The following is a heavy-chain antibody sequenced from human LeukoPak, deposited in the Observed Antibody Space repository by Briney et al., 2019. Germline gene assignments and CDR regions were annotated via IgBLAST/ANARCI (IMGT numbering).Heavy chain of an antibody. V-gene: IGHV3-23*01. CDR2: FSGSGYSA. CDR1: GFSFSSYA. Sequence: SGGSLRLSCAASGFSFSSYAMSWVRQTPGKGLEWVSGFSGSGYSAYYADSVRGRFTSSRDNSKNTLYLQMNSLRAEDTALYYCAKGSPYYYGSGKDNWFDPWGQGTLVTVSS. J-gene: IGHJ5*02. D-gene: IGHD3-10*01. CDR3: AKGSPYYYGSGKDNWFDP.